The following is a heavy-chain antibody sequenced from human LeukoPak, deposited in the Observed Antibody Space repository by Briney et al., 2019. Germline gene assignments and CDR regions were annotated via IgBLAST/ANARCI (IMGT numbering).Heavy chain of an antibody. D-gene: IGHD5-24*01. CDR1: GFTVSSNY. CDR2: IYSGGST. Sequence: PGGSLRLSCAASGFTVSSNYMSWVRQAPGKGLEWVSVIYSGGSTYYADSVKGRFTISRDNSKNTLYLQMNSLRAEDTAVYYCARLRDGYKGPYSDYWGQGTLVTVSS. CDR3: ARLRDGYKGPYSDY. V-gene: IGHV3-66*04. J-gene: IGHJ4*02.